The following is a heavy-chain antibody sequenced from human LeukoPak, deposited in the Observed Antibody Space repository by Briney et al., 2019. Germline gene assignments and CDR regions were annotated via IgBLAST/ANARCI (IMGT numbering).Heavy chain of an antibody. Sequence: SETLSLTCTVSGGSISSDRFYWTWVRQPAGKGLEWIGRIKSSNTNYNPSLKSRVSISLDTSTNQFSLKLSSLTAADTAVYYCARVPDWTYVPDYWGEGTLVTVSS. CDR3: ARVPDWTYVPDY. CDR2: IKSSNT. CDR1: GGSISSDRFY. D-gene: IGHD3-16*01. J-gene: IGHJ4*02. V-gene: IGHV4-61*02.